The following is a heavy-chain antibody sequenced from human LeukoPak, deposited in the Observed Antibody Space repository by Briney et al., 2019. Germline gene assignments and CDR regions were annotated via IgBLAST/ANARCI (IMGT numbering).Heavy chain of an antibody. CDR1: GGCLSGYY. V-gene: IGHV4-34*01. D-gene: IGHD2-21*01. CDR2: INHSVST. CDR3: ASGNSILAY. Sequence: LTCPHCGGCLSGYYWIWLRPPPAREGQWIGGINHSVSTNYNPSLKSRVTISVDTSKNQFSLKRSSVTAADTAVYCCASGNSILAYWGQGTLVTVSS. J-gene: IGHJ4*02.